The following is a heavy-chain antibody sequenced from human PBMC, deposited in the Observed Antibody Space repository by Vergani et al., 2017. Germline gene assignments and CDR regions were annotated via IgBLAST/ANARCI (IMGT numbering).Heavy chain of an antibody. V-gene: IGHV3-20*04. CDR2: INWNGGST. D-gene: IGHD3-3*01. CDR1: GFTFDDYG. Sequence: EVQLVESGGGLVQPGGSLRLSCAASGFTFDDYGMSWVRQAPGKGLEWVSGINWNGGSTGYADSVKGRFTISRDNAKNSLYLQMNSLRAEDTALYYCAREYDFWSGYYTMDHFDYWGQGTLVTVSS. CDR3: AREYDFWSGYYTMDHFDY. J-gene: IGHJ4*02.